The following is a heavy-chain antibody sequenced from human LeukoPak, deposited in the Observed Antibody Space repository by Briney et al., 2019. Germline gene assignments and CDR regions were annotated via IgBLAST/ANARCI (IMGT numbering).Heavy chain of an antibody. J-gene: IGHJ1*01. CDR3: ARGNSYYDTSGYFPWESFQH. D-gene: IGHD3-22*01. Sequence: SETLSLTCTVSGYSISSGYFWGWIRQPPGKGLEWIGNIFASGRSHYNPSLKSRVTISVDTSKNQFSLKLSSVTAADTAVYYCARGNSYYDTSGYFPWESFQHWGQGTLVTVSS. CDR2: IFASGRS. CDR1: GYSISSGYF. V-gene: IGHV4-38-2*02.